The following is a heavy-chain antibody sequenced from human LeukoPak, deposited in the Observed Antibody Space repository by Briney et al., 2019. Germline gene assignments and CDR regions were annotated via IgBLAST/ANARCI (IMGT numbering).Heavy chain of an antibody. CDR3: ARLDYYGSGDRGFFDY. Sequence: SETLSLTCTVSGASISSSDYYWGWIRQPPGKGLEWIASISSGGSTYYNPSLKSPVTISVDTSKNHFSLKLSSATAADTAMYYCARLDYYGSGDRGFFDYWGLGTLVTVSS. D-gene: IGHD3-10*01. CDR1: GASISSSDYY. V-gene: IGHV4-39*02. J-gene: IGHJ4*02. CDR2: ISSGGST.